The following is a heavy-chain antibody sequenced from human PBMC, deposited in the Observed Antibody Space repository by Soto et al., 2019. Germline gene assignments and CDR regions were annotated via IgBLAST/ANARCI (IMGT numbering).Heavy chain of an antibody. Sequence: ASVKVSCKASGYTFTSNDINWVRQATGQGLEWMGWVNPNSGYTGYAQEFQGRVTMTRDTSTGTAYLELSSLRSDDAAMYYCARGITSGYSAYYFDYWGQGTPVTVSS. CDR1: GYTFTSND. V-gene: IGHV1-8*01. CDR3: ARGITSGYSAYYFDY. D-gene: IGHD3-22*01. J-gene: IGHJ4*02. CDR2: VNPNSGYT.